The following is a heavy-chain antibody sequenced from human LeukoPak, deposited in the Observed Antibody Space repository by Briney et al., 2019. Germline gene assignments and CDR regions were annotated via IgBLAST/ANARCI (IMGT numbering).Heavy chain of an antibody. D-gene: IGHD6-19*01. CDR2: INPNNGGT. J-gene: IGHJ3*02. CDR1: RYTFTGYY. Sequence: ASVKVSCKASRYTFTGYYIHWVRQAPGQGLEWMGWINPNNGGTNYAQKSQGRVTMTRDTSINIAYMELRSLRSDDTALYYCARDRAVAGTKCDAFDIWGQGTMVTVSS. V-gene: IGHV1-2*02. CDR3: ARDRAVAGTKCDAFDI.